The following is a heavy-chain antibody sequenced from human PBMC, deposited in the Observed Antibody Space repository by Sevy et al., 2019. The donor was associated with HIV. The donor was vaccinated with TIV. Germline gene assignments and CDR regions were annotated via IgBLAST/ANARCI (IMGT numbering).Heavy chain of an antibody. V-gene: IGHV1-69*13. CDR3: AGGGGHGWYYFDY. D-gene: IGHD6-19*01. Sequence: ASVKVSCKASGGTFSSYGISWVRQAPGQGLEWMGGIIPILGTVNYAQKFQGRVTITADESTKTAYMELSSLRSEDTAVYFCAGGGGHGWYYFDYWGQETLVTVS. J-gene: IGHJ4*02. CDR1: GGTFSSYG. CDR2: IIPILGTV.